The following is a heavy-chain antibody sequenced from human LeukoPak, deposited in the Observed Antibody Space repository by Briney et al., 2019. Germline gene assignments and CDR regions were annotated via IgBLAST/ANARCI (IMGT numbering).Heavy chain of an antibody. CDR2: INHSGST. CDR1: GGSISSYY. Sequence: SETLSLTCTVSGGSISSYYWSWIRQPPGKGLEWIGEINHSGSTNYNPSLKSRVTISVDTSKNQFSLKLSSVTAADTAVYYCARTPGYSSGWVDYWGQGTLVTVSS. CDR3: ARTPGYSSGWVDY. J-gene: IGHJ4*02. V-gene: IGHV4-34*01. D-gene: IGHD6-19*01.